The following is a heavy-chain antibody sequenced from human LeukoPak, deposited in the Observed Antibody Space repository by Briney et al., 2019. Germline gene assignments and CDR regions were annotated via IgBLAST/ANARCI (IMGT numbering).Heavy chain of an antibody. CDR3: AKDRRFLEWEFDY. D-gene: IGHD3-3*01. V-gene: IGHV3-33*06. J-gene: IGHJ4*02. Sequence: GRSLRLYCAASGFTFSSYGMHWVRQAPGKGLEWVAVIWYDGSNKYYADSVKGRFTISRDNSKNTLYLQMNSLRAEDTAVYYCAKDRRFLEWEFDYWGQGTLVTVSS. CDR1: GFTFSSYG. CDR2: IWYDGSNK.